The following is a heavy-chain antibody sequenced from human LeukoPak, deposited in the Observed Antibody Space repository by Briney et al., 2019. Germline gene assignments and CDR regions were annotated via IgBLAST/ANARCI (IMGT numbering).Heavy chain of an antibody. CDR3: ARDGGYSSSWYVWDNWFDP. CDR1: GYTFTGYY. J-gene: IGHJ5*02. CDR2: INPNSGGT. V-gene: IGHV1-2*02. Sequence: ASVKVSCKASGYTFTGYYMHWVRQAPGQGLEWMGWINPNSGGTNYAQKFQGRVTMTRDTSISTAYMELSRLRSDDTAVYYCARDGGYSSSWYVWDNWFDPWGQGTLVTVSS. D-gene: IGHD6-13*01.